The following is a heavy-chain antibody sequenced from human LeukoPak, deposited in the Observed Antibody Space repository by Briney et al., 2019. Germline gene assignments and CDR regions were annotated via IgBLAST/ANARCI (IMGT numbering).Heavy chain of an antibody. Sequence: SETLSLTCTVSGGSISSSSYYWGWVRQPRGKGLEWIVSIYYSGSTYYNPSLKSRVTISVNTSKNQFSLKLSSVAAADTAVYYCARGPLLWFGESPYYMDVWGKGTTVTVSS. CDR3: ARGPLLWFGESPYYMDV. CDR1: GGSISSSSYY. CDR2: IYYSGST. V-gene: IGHV4-39*07. J-gene: IGHJ6*03. D-gene: IGHD3-10*01.